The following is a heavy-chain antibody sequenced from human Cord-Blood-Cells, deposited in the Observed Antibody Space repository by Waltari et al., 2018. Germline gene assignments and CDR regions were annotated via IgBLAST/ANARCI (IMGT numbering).Heavy chain of an antibody. CDR1: GGSISSYY. D-gene: IGHD2-2*01. V-gene: IGHV4-59*01. CDR3: ARGGGYCSSTSCYAFDI. J-gene: IGHJ3*02. Sequence: QVQLQESGPGLVKPSETLSLTCTVAGGSISSYYWSWIRQPPGKGLEWIGYIYHSGSTNYNPSLKSRVTISVDTSKNQFSLKLSSVTAADTAVYYCARGGGYCSSTSCYAFDIWGQGTMVTVSS. CDR2: IYHSGST.